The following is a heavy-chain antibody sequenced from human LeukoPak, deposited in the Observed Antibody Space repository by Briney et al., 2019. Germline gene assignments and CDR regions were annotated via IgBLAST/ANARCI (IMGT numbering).Heavy chain of an antibody. J-gene: IGHJ4*02. CDR3: ASRPTSAAVAPSDY. D-gene: IGHD6-19*01. V-gene: IGHV3-23*01. CDR1: TFIFSNHA. Sequence: GGSLSLSCEASTFIFSNHAMAWVRQAPGKGLEWVSSLNGRGDNRYHADSVKGRFTISRDNSKNTLYLQMNSLRVEDTATYYCASRPTSAAVAPSDYWGQGTLVTVSS. CDR2: LNGRGDNR.